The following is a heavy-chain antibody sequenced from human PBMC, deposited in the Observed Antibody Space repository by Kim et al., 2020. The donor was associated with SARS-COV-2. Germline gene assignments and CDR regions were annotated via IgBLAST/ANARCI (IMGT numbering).Heavy chain of an antibody. CDR2: IWYDGSNK. D-gene: IGHD3-3*01. V-gene: IGHV3-33*01. Sequence: GGSLRLSCAASGFTFSSYGMHWVRQAPGKGLEWVAVIWYDGSNKYYADSVKGRFTISRDNSKNTLYLQMNSLRAEDTAVYYCARDYDFWSGYYWNAFDIWGQGTMVTVSS. CDR1: GFTFSSYG. J-gene: IGHJ3*02. CDR3: ARDYDFWSGYYWNAFDI.